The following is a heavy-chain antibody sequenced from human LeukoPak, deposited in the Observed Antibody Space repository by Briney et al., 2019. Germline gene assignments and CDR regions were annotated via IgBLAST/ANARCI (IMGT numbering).Heavy chain of an antibody. V-gene: IGHV3-30-3*01. CDR1: GFTFSSYA. Sequence: GGSLRLSCAASGFTFSSYAMHWVRQAPGKGLEWVAVISYDGSNKYYADSVKGRFTISRDNSKNTLYLQMNTLRAEDTAVYYCARDSSGSYSGYWGQGTLVTVSS. D-gene: IGHD1-26*01. J-gene: IGHJ4*02. CDR3: ARDSSGSYSGY. CDR2: ISYDGSNK.